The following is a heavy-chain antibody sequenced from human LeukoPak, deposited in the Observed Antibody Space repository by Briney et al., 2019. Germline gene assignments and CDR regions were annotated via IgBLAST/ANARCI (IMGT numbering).Heavy chain of an antibody. Sequence: ASVKVSCKASGYTFTGYYMHWVRQAPGQGLEWMGWINPNGGGTNYAQKFQGRVTMTRDTSISTAYMELSRLRSDDTGVYYCARHTTSPHKYYYDSSGYGPLGYWGQGTLVTVSS. J-gene: IGHJ4*02. CDR1: GYTFTGYY. CDR2: INPNGGGT. D-gene: IGHD3-22*01. CDR3: ARHTTSPHKYYYDSSGYGPLGY. V-gene: IGHV1-2*02.